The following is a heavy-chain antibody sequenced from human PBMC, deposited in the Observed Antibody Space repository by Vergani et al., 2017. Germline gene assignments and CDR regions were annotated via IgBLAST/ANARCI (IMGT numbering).Heavy chain of an antibody. J-gene: IGHJ3*02. Sequence: EVQLVESGGGLVKPGGSLRLSCAASGFTFSSYSMNWVRQAPGKGLEWVSSISSSSSSYIYYADSVKGRFTISRDNAKNSLYLQMNSLRAEDTAVYYCARDWEYTRAFDIWGQGTMVTVSS. D-gene: IGHD6-6*01. CDR3: ARDWEYTRAFDI. CDR1: GFTFSSYS. CDR2: ISSSSSSYI. V-gene: IGHV3-21*01.